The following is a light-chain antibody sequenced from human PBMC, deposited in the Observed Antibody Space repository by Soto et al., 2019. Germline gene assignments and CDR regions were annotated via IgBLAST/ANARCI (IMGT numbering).Light chain of an antibody. CDR2: DVS. J-gene: IGLJ1*01. CDR1: SSDVGGYNY. CDR3: RSYTSSSTLYV. V-gene: IGLV2-14*01. Sequence: QSALTQPASVSGSPGQSITISCTGTSSDVGGYNYVSWYQQHPGKAPKLMIYDVSNRPSGVSNRFSGSKSGNTASLTISGLQAQDEADYYCRSYTSSSTLYVFATGTKVTV.